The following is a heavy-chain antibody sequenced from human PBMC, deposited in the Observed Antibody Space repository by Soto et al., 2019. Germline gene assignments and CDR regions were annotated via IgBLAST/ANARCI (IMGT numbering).Heavy chain of an antibody. Sequence: VGSLRLSCAASGFTFDDYTMHWVRQAPGKGLEWVSLISWDGGSTYYADSVKGRFTISRDNSKNSLYLQMNSLRTEDTALYYCAKESSSSYAFDIWGQGTMVTVSS. CDR1: GFTFDDYT. CDR3: AKESSSSYAFDI. D-gene: IGHD6-6*01. V-gene: IGHV3-43*01. J-gene: IGHJ3*02. CDR2: ISWDGGST.